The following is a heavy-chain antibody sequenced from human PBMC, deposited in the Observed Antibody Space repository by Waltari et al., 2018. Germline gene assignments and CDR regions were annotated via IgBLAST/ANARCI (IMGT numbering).Heavy chain of an antibody. Sequence: QVQLVQSGAEVKKPGASVKVSCKASGYTFIDYYMHWVRQAPDQGLEWMGWIIPNSGGTTYAQKFQGRVTMTRDTSISTAYMELNRLTSDDTAVYYCAILEVPTIDHWGQGALVTVSS. D-gene: IGHD3-3*02. J-gene: IGHJ4*02. CDR2: IIPNSGGT. CDR1: GYTFIDYY. CDR3: AILEVPTIDH. V-gene: IGHV1-2*02.